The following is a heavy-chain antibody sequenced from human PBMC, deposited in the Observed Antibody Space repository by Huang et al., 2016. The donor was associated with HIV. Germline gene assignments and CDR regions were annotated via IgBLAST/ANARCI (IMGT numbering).Heavy chain of an antibody. J-gene: IGHJ4*02. CDR3: VLRGKWRHSGEAGDFDY. CDR2: IIPMFGTL. Sequence: QVQLVQSGAEVKQPGSSVRVSCKASGGTFISYAMAWVRQAPGQGLEWMGWIIPMFGTLNYAQKFQGRVTITADESTKTAYMEMRGLGSGDTAVYYCVLRGKWRHSGEAGDFDYWGQGTLVTVS. CDR1: GGTFISYA. D-gene: IGHD2-21*01. V-gene: IGHV1-69*13.